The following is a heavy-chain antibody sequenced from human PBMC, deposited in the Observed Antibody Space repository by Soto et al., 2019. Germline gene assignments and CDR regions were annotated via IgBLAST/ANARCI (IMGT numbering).Heavy chain of an antibody. J-gene: IGHJ6*02. CDR3: AREKILDGSGRRHYYGMDV. CDR1: GYTFLIYF. Sequence: QEQLLQSGAEVKKPGASVTVSCKASGYTFLIYFVHWVRQAPGQGLEWMGIINPGSGTKTYSQQFQGRVIMTCDTSTNTVHMAMTSLTSEDTAVYFCAREKILDGSGRRHYYGMDVWGQGTAVSVSS. D-gene: IGHD3-10*01. V-gene: IGHV1-46*01. CDR2: INPGSGTK.